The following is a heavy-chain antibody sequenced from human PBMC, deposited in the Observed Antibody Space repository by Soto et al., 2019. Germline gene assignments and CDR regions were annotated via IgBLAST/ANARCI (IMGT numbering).Heavy chain of an antibody. D-gene: IGHD3-3*01. Sequence: QVQLQESGPGLVKPSQTLSLTCTVSGGSISSGGYYWSWIRQHPGKGLEWIGYIYYSGSTYYNPSLKSRVTISVDRSKNQFSLKLSSVTAADTAVYYCARDRAIFGVVEGYMDVWGKGTTVTVSS. CDR1: GGSISSGGYY. CDR2: IYYSGST. V-gene: IGHV4-31*03. CDR3: ARDRAIFGVVEGYMDV. J-gene: IGHJ6*03.